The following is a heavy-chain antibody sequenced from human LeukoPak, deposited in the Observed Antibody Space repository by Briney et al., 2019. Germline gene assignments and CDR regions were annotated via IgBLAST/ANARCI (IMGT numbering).Heavy chain of an antibody. CDR3: AKATGPSYFDH. D-gene: IGHD1-14*01. Sequence: EGSLRLSCAASGFTFSSYAMTWVRQAPGKGLEWVSTISGSGGSTFYADSVKGRFTISRDNSKNTLYLQMNSLRAEDTAVYYCAKATGPSYFDHWGQGTLVTVSS. CDR1: GFTFSSYA. CDR2: ISGSGGST. V-gene: IGHV3-23*01. J-gene: IGHJ4*02.